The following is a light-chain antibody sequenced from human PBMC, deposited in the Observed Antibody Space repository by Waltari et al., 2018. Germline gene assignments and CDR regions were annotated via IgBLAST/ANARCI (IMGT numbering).Light chain of an antibody. CDR2: GTS. Sequence: EIVLTQSPGTLSLSPGERATLSCRARQSVSSSSLAWYQQKPGQTHRPLIYGTSNRATGVPDSFSGSGSETDFTLTVSRLEPEDFAVYYCQQYGSSPGTFGQGTKVEIK. J-gene: IGKJ1*01. CDR3: QQYGSSPGT. CDR1: QSVSSSS. V-gene: IGKV3-20*01.